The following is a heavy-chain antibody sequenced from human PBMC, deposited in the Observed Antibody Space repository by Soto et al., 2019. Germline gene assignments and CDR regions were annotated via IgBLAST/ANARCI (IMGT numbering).Heavy chain of an antibody. CDR2: IYYSGST. Sequence: PSETLSLTCTASGGSISSYYWSWIRQPPGKGLEWIGYIYYSGSTNYNPSLKSRVTISVDTSKNQFSLKLSSVTAADTAVYYCARQAFGRFDPWGQGTLVTVSS. CDR1: GGSISSYY. V-gene: IGHV4-59*08. CDR3: ARQAFGRFDP. D-gene: IGHD3-16*01. J-gene: IGHJ5*02.